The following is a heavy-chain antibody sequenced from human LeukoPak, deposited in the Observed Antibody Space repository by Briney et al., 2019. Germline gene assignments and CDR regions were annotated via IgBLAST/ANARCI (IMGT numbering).Heavy chain of an antibody. D-gene: IGHD1-26*01. CDR1: GFTFSSYA. Sequence: GGSLRLSCAASGFTFSSYAMHWVRQAPGKGLEWVAVISYDGSNKYYADSVKGRFTISRDNSKNTLYLQMNSLKAEDTAVYYCAGYSGSYYDYYYYYGMDVWGQGTTVTVSS. CDR2: ISYDGSNK. V-gene: IGHV3-30-3*01. J-gene: IGHJ6*02. CDR3: AGYSGSYYDYYYYYGMDV.